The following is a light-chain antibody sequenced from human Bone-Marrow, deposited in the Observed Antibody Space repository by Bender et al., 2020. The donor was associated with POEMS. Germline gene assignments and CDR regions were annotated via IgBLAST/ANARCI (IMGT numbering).Light chain of an antibody. CDR2: SSH. CDR3: SSYTSSSALEVV. J-gene: IGLJ2*01. CDR1: SSNIGAHA. Sequence: QSALTQPPSASGTPGQRVTISCSGGSSNIGAHAVNWYQHLPGTAPKLLIYSSHRRPSEVPDRFSGSRSGNTASLTISGLQAEDEADYYCSSYTSSSALEVVFGGGTKLTVL. V-gene: IGLV1-44*01.